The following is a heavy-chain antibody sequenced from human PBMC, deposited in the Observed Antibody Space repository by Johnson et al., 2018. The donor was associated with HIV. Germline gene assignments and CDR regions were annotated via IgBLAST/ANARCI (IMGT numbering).Heavy chain of an antibody. J-gene: IGHJ3*02. CDR1: GFTFADYA. D-gene: IGHD6-19*01. Sequence: VQLVESGGGVVRPGGSLRLSCTGSGFTFADYAMSWVRQAPGKGLEWVGVVRSYAYGGTTEYAASVKGRFTISRDDSKSIAYLQMNGLKTEDTAVYYCTRDRGWYGESAFDIWGQGTMVTVSS. CDR2: VRSYAYGGTT. CDR3: TRDRGWYGESAFDI. V-gene: IGHV3-49*04.